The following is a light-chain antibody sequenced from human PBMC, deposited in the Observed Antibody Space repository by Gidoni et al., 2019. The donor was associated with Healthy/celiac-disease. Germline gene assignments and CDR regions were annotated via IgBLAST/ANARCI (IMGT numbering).Light chain of an antibody. CDR3: MQALQTPPYT. CDR1: QSLLHSNGYNY. CDR2: LGS. Sequence: DIVMTQSTLSLTVTPGAPASISCRSSQSLLHSNGYNYLDWYLQKPGQSPQLLIYLGSNRASGVPDRFSGSGSGTDFTLKISRVEAEDVGVYYCMQALQTPPYTFVQGTKLEIK. V-gene: IGKV2-28*01. J-gene: IGKJ2*01.